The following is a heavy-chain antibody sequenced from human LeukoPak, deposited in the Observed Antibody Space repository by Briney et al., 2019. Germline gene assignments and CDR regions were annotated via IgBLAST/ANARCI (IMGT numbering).Heavy chain of an antibody. CDR2: IDFNNGRI. V-gene: IGHV3-9*02. Sequence: GGSLRLSCTASGFTSNDYAMHWVRQGPGKGLEWVSGIDFNNGRIDYADSVKGRFTVSRDNAKNSIYLQMNSLRDEDTALYYCGKDITPGGLDYLGQGTLVTVSS. J-gene: IGHJ4*02. CDR3: GKDITPGGLDY. D-gene: IGHD2-15*01. CDR1: GFTSNDYA.